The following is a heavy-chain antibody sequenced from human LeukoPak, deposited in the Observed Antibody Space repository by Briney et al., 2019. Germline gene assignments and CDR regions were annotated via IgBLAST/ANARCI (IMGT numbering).Heavy chain of an antibody. J-gene: IGHJ3*02. CDR3: ARDPGIAAAGTEDAFDI. CDR1: GYTFTSYG. D-gene: IGHD6-13*01. CDR2: ISAYNGNT. Sequence: ASVKVSCKASGYTFTSYGISWVRQAPGQGLEWMGWISAYNGNTNYAQKLQGRVTMTTDTSTSTAYMELRSLRSDDTAVYYCARDPGIAAAGTEDAFDIWGQGTMVTVSS. V-gene: IGHV1-18*01.